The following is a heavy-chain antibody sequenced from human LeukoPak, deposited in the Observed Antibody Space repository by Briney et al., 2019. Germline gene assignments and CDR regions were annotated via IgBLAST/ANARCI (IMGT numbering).Heavy chain of an antibody. D-gene: IGHD3-22*01. CDR1: GFTVSSNY. V-gene: IGHV3-53*01. J-gene: IGHJ5*02. CDR2: IYSGGST. CDR3: ARGFSYYYDSSGYYYDGRPFDP. Sequence: PGGSLRLSCAASGFTVSSNYMSWVRQAPGKGLEWVSVIYSGGSTYYADSVKGRFTISRDNSKNTLYLQMNSLRAEDTAVYYCARGFSYYYDSSGYYYDGRPFDPWGQGTLVTVSS.